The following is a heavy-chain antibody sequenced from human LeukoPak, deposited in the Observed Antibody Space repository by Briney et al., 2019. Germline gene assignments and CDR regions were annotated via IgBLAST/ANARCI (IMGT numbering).Heavy chain of an antibody. J-gene: IGHJ4*02. D-gene: IGHD3-3*01. CDR2: IWYDGSNK. CDR3: AREPVTIFGVVTAGCDY. CDR1: GFTFSSYA. V-gene: IGHV3-33*08. Sequence: GGSLRLSCAASGFTFSSYAMHWVRQAPGKGLEWVAVIWYDGSNKYYADSVKGRFTISRDNSKNTLYLQMNSLRAEDTAVYYCAREPVTIFGVVTAGCDYWGQGTLVTVSS.